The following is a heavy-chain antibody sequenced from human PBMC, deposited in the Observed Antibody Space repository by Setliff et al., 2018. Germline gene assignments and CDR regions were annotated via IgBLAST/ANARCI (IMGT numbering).Heavy chain of an antibody. Sequence: GASVKVSCKASGYTFTGYYMHWVRQAPGQGLEWMGIINPSGGLTKYAQKFQGRVTMTSDTSTNTVYLEVSSLRTEDTAVYYCARGYYDSYARYYVVGDYWGQGTPVTVSS. CDR3: ARGYYDSYARYYVVGDY. D-gene: IGHD3-22*01. J-gene: IGHJ4*02. CDR1: GYTFTGYY. V-gene: IGHV1-46*01. CDR2: INPSGGLT.